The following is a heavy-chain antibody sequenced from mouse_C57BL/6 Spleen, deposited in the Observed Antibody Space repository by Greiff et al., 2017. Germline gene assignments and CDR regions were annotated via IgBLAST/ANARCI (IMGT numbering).Heavy chain of an antibody. CDR1: GIDFSRYW. J-gene: IGHJ1*03. D-gene: IGHD1-1*01. V-gene: IGHV4-1*01. Sequence: EVKLMESGGGLVQPGGSLKLSCAASGIDFSRYWMSWVRRAPGKGLEWIGEINPDSSTINYAPSLKDKFIISRDNAKNTPYLQMSKVRSEDTALXSCARGDYGSNYWYFDVWGTGTTVTVSS. CDR3: ARGDYGSNYWYFDV. CDR2: INPDSSTI.